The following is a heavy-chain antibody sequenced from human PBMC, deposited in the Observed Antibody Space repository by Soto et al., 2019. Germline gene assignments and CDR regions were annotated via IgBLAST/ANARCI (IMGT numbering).Heavy chain of an antibody. CDR2: IYHSGST. Sequence: QLQLQESGSGLVKPSQTLSLTCAVSGGSISSGGYSWSWIRQPPGKGLEWIGYIYHSGSTYYNPSLKSRVTISVDRSKNQFSLKLSSVTAADTAVYYCARENSGATGLLPNNWFDPWGQGTLVTVSS. D-gene: IGHD2-15*01. CDR3: ARENSGATGLLPNNWFDP. CDR1: GGSISSGGYS. V-gene: IGHV4-30-2*01. J-gene: IGHJ5*02.